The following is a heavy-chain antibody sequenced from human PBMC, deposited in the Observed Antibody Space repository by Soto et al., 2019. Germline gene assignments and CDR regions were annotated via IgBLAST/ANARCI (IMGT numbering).Heavy chain of an antibody. J-gene: IGHJ1*01. CDR2: INHSGST. V-gene: IGHV4-34*01. D-gene: IGHD3-10*01. CDR3: AREDAYYLPTHFQH. CDR1: GGSFSGYY. Sequence: SETLSLTCAVYGGSFSGYYWSWIRQPPGKGLEWIGEINHSGSTNYNPSLKSRVTISVDTSKNQFSLKLSSVTAADTAVYYCAREDAYYLPTHFQHWGQGTLVTVSS.